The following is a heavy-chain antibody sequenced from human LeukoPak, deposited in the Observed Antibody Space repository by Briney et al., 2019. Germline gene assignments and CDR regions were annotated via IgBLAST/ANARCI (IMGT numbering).Heavy chain of an antibody. V-gene: IGHV3-11*01. CDR2: ISSSGSTI. J-gene: IGHJ4*02. CDR3: ARDHYYDSSGYHIDY. CDR1: GFTFSDYY. D-gene: IGHD3-22*01. Sequence: PGGSLRLSCAASGFTFSDYYMSWIRQAPGKGLEWVSYISSSGSTIYYADSVKGRFTISRDNAKNSLYLQMNSLRAEDTAVYYYARDHYYDSSGYHIDYWGQGTLVTVSS.